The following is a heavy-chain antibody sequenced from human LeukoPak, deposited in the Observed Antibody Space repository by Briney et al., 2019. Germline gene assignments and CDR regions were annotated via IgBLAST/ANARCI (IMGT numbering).Heavy chain of an antibody. CDR2: INPNSGGT. CDR1: GYTFTGYY. Sequence: GESLKISCKASGYTFTGYYMHWVRQAPGQGLEWMGWINPNSGGTNYAQKFQGRVTMTRDTSISTAYMELSRLRSDDTAVYYCASSEDIAVAGTGFDYWGQGTLVTVSS. D-gene: IGHD6-19*01. CDR3: ASSEDIAVAGTGFDY. V-gene: IGHV1-2*02. J-gene: IGHJ4*02.